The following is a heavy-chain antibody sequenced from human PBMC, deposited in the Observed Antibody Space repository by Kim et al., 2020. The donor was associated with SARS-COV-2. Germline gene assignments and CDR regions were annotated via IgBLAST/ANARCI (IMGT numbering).Heavy chain of an antibody. CDR3: TTDWGVGATFFDF. CDR2: IRSKTASETT. V-gene: IGHV3-15*01. J-gene: IGHJ4*02. CDR1: GFTFSNAW. Sequence: GGSLRLSCAASGFTFSNAWMSWVRQAPGKGLEWVGRIRSKTASETTDYAAPGKGRFTIPIDDSKNTLNLQMDSLKTEDTAVYYCTTDWGVGATFFDFWGQGTLVTVSS. D-gene: IGHD1-26*01.